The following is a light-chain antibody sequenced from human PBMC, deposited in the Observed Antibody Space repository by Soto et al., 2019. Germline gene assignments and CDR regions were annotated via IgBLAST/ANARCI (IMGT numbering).Light chain of an antibody. J-gene: IGKJ4*01. Sequence: DIQMTQSPSSVSASVGDRVTITCRASQGISNWLAWYQQQPGKAPKLLIYGASSLQSGVPSRFSGGGSATHFTLIISSLQPEEFATYYCQQTNTFLPLTFGGGTKVEI. CDR2: GAS. CDR1: QGISNW. CDR3: QQTNTFLPLT. V-gene: IGKV1-12*01.